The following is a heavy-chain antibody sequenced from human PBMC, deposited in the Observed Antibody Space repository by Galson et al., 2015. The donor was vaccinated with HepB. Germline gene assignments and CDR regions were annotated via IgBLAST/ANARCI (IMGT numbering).Heavy chain of an antibody. V-gene: IGHV3-21*01. CDR3: ARDGWIAASGNSAFDI. CDR2: ISSSSSYI. Sequence: SLRLSCAASGFNVNSYSMNWARQAPGKGLEWVSSISSSSSYIYYADSVKGRFTISRDNAKNSLFLQMNSLRAEDTAVYYCARDGWIAASGNSAFDIWGQGTMVAVSS. D-gene: IGHD6-13*01. CDR1: GFNVNSYS. J-gene: IGHJ3*02.